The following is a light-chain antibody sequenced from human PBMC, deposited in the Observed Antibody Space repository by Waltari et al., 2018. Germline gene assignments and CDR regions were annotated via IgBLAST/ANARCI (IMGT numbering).Light chain of an antibody. CDR1: TGAVTSGYY. Sequence: QTVVTQEPSLTVSPGGTVTLTCASSTGAVTSGYYPNWFQQKPGQAPRALIYNTASKHSRTPARCSGALLGGKAALTLSGVQPEDEADYYCLLYYGGAQLRVFGGGTKLTVL. V-gene: IGLV7-43*01. J-gene: IGLJ3*02. CDR3: LLYYGGAQLRV. CDR2: NTA.